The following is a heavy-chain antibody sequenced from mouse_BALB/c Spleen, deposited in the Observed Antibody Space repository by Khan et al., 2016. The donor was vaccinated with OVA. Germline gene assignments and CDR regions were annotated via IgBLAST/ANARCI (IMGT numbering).Heavy chain of an antibody. Sequence: VQLQQSGTELARPGASVKMSCKASGYTFTSYWMHWVKQRPGQGLEWIGAIYPGNSDINYNQKFKGKAKLTAVTSTSTAYMQLNSLTYEDAAVYYWTRNGYGNYESWDYWGQGTTLTVSS. CDR2: IYPGNSDI. J-gene: IGHJ2*01. D-gene: IGHD2-1*01. V-gene: IGHV1-5*01. CDR1: GYTFTSYW. CDR3: TRNGYGNYESWDY.